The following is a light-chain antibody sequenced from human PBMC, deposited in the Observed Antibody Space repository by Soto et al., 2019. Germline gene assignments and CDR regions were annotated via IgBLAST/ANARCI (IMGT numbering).Light chain of an antibody. CDR2: EVT. J-gene: IGLJ1*01. V-gene: IGLV2-14*01. CDR3: SSYTTGSTYV. CDR1: SSDVGAYNY. Sequence: QSVLTQPASVSESPGQSIAISCSGTSSDVGAYNYVSWYQQHPGKAPKLMIYEVTNRPSGVSNRFSGSKSGNTASLTISGLQAEDEADYYCSSYTTGSTYVFGTGTKVTVL.